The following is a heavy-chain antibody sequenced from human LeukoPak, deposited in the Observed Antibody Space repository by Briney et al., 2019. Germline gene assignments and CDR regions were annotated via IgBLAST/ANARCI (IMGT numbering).Heavy chain of an antibody. CDR1: GFTVRSNY. J-gene: IGHJ4*02. CDR3: ASASGDSDYFDY. CDR2: IYSGGST. V-gene: IGHV3-53*01. Sequence: PGGSLRLSSAASGFTVRSNYMSWVRQAPGKGLEWVSVIYSGGSTYYADSVKGRFTISRDNSKNTLYLQMNSLRAEDTAVYYCASASGDSDYFDYWGQGTLVTVSS. D-gene: IGHD3-10*01.